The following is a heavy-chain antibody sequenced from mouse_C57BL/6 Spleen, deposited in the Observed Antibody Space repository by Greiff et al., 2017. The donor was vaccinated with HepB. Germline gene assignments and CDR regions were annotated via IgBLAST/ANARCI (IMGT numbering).Heavy chain of an antibody. Sequence: EVQLQQSGPELVKPGASVKISCKASGYSFTGYYMNWVKQSPEKSLEWIGEINPSTGGTTYNQKFKAKATLTVDKSSSTAYMQLKSLTSEDSAVYYCARRGGNGYFDVWGTGTTVTVSS. J-gene: IGHJ1*03. CDR2: INPSTGGT. CDR3: ARRGGNGYFDV. D-gene: IGHD2-1*01. CDR1: GYSFTGYY. V-gene: IGHV1-42*01.